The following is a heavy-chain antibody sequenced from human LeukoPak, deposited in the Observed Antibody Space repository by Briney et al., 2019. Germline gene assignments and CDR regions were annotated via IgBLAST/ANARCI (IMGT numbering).Heavy chain of an antibody. J-gene: IGHJ4*02. D-gene: IGHD7-27*01. CDR2: IRNDGSTK. CDR3: AKDSVRFTGDLYYFDY. Sequence: GGSLRLSCAASGFTFSSYGMHWVRQAPGKGLEWVAFIRNDGSTKYYPDSVKGRFTISRDNSKITVYLQMNSLRVEDTAVYYCAKDSVRFTGDLYYFDYWGQGTLVTVSS. CDR1: GFTFSSYG. V-gene: IGHV3-30*02.